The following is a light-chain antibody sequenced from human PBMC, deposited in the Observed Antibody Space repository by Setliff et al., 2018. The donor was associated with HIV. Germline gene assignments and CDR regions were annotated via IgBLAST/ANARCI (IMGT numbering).Light chain of an antibody. CDR1: SSDIGTYNY. Sequence: QSVLAQPASVSGSPGQSIAISCTGASSDIGTYNYVSWYQQHPGKAPKLIIYDVVNRPSGVSDRFSGSKSGSTASLTISGFRAEDEADYYCSSFTTTNTPSVFGAGTKVTVL. CDR3: SSFTTTNTPSV. J-gene: IGLJ1*01. V-gene: IGLV2-14*01. CDR2: DVV.